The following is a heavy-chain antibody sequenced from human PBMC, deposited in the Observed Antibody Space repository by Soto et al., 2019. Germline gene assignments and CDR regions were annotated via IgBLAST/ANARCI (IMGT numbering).Heavy chain of an antibody. CDR3: ARRARPDFYYMDV. CDR2: INPNSGGT. CDR1: GYTFTGYY. D-gene: IGHD6-6*01. Sequence: GASVKVSCKASGYTFTGYYMHWVRQAPGQGLEWMGWINPNSGGTNYANSVQGRFTISRDNSKNTVYLQMGSLRPEDMAVYYCARRARPDFYYMDVWGKGTTVTVSS. V-gene: IGHV1-2*02. J-gene: IGHJ6*03.